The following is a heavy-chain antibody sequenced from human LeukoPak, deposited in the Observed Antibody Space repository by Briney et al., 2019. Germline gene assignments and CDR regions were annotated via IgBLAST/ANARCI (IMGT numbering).Heavy chain of an antibody. CDR1: VFTFSSYV. D-gene: IGHD3-3*01. Sequence: GGSLRLSCAASVFTFSSYVMSWVRQAPGKGLEWVSAISGSGGSTYYADSVKGRFTISRDNSKNTLYLQMNSLRAEDTAVYYCAKVGLRFLEWFHYGMDVWGQGTTVTVSS. V-gene: IGHV3-23*01. J-gene: IGHJ6*02. CDR3: AKVGLRFLEWFHYGMDV. CDR2: ISGSGGST.